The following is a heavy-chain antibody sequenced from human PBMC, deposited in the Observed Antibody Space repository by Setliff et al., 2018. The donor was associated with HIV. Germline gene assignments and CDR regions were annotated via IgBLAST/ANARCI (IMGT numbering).Heavy chain of an antibody. D-gene: IGHD3-22*01. CDR3: ARAGGHYYDSSGYVFDY. CDR2: IFYSGST. CDR1: GDSISSSSYF. Sequence: SSETLSLTCTVSGDSISSSSYFWGWIRQPPGKGLEWIGYIFYSGSTNYNPSLKSRVTISVDTSKSQFSLKLSSVTAADTAVYYCARAGGHYYDSSGYVFDYWGQGTLVTVSS. V-gene: IGHV4-61*05. J-gene: IGHJ4*02.